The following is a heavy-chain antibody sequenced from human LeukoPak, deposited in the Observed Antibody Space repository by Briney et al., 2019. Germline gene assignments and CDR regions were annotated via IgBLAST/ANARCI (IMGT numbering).Heavy chain of an antibody. V-gene: IGHV3-48*01. Sequence: GGSLRLSCAASGFTFSSYSMNWVRQAPGKGLEWVSYISSSSSTIYYADSVKGRFTISRDNAKNSLYLQMNSLRAEDTAVYYCARDTGSRGRNSGWFDPWGQGTLVTVSS. J-gene: IGHJ5*02. CDR2: ISSSSSTI. D-gene: IGHD4-23*01. CDR3: ARDTGSRGRNSGWFDP. CDR1: GFTFSSYS.